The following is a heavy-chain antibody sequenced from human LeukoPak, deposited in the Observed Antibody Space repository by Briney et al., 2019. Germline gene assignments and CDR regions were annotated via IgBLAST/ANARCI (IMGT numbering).Heavy chain of an antibody. Sequence: GGSLRLSCAASGFTFDDYAMHWVRQAPGKGLEWVSGISWNSGSIGYADSVKGRFTISRDNSKNTLYLQMNSLRAEDTAVYYCAKGRNQFDYWGQGTLVTVSS. V-gene: IGHV3-9*01. J-gene: IGHJ4*02. D-gene: IGHD2/OR15-2a*01. CDR2: ISWNSGSI. CDR3: AKGRNQFDY. CDR1: GFTFDDYA.